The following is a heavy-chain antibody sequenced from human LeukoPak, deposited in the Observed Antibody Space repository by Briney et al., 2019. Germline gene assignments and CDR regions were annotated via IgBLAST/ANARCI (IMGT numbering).Heavy chain of an antibody. Sequence: GGSLRLSCAASGFTFSSYSMNWVRQAPGKGLEWVSSISSSSSYIYYADSVKGRFTISRDNAKNSLYLQMNSLRAEDTAVYYCARPKRSWNAFDIWGQGTMVTVSS. D-gene: IGHD2-15*01. J-gene: IGHJ3*02. CDR2: ISSSSSYI. V-gene: IGHV3-21*01. CDR1: GFTFSSYS. CDR3: ARPKRSWNAFDI.